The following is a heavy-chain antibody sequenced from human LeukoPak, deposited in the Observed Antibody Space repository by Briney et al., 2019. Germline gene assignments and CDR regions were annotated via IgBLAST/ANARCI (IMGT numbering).Heavy chain of an antibody. J-gene: IGHJ6*03. Sequence: GESLKISCKGSGYSFTTYWIAWVRQMPGKGLEWMGFVYPANSDTRYSPSFQGQVTISADKSISTAYLQWSSLKASDTAMYYCARLHQPDYYMDVWGKGTTVTVSS. D-gene: IGHD1-14*01. V-gene: IGHV5-51*01. CDR1: GYSFTTYW. CDR2: VYPANSDT. CDR3: ARLHQPDYYMDV.